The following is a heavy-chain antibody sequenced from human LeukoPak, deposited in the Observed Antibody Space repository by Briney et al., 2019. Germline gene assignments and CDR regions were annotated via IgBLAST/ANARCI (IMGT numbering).Heavy chain of an antibody. CDR1: GYTFTSYA. CDR3: ARSETRFSGCYYMDV. D-gene: IGHD3-10*01. V-gene: IGHV1-3*03. Sequence: ASVTVSCKASGYTFTSYALHWVRQAPGQRLEWMGWINAGNGNTKYSQEFQGRVTINRERHASKDYMEMSSQTSDDVAVYYFARSETRFSGCYYMDVWGKGTTVTVSS. J-gene: IGHJ6*03. CDR2: INAGNGNT.